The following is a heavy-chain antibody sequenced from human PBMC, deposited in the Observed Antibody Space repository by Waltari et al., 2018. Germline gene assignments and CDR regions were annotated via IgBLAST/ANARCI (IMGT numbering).Heavy chain of an antibody. J-gene: IGHJ5*02. D-gene: IGHD4-17*01. CDR3: AGGDGDQRGNWFDP. CDR2: INHSGST. Sequence: QVQLQQWGAGLLKPSETLSLTCAVYGGSFSGYYWSWIRQPPGKGLEWIGEINHSGSTTYNPSLKSRVTISVDTPKNQFSLELSSVTAADTAVYYCAGGDGDQRGNWFDPWGQGTLVTVSS. CDR1: GGSFSGYY. V-gene: IGHV4-34*01.